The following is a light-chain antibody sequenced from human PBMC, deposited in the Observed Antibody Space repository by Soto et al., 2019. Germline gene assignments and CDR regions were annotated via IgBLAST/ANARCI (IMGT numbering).Light chain of an antibody. CDR1: QDIRTD. CDR2: AAS. V-gene: IGKV1-6*01. CDR3: LQDYIYPYT. J-gene: IGKJ2*01. Sequence: AIQMTQSPSSLSASVGYRVTITCRASQDIRTDVAWYQQKPGKAPKLLIFAASSLQSGVSSRFSGSGSGTDFTLTISSLQPEDFATYYCLQDYIYPYTFGQGTKVDIK.